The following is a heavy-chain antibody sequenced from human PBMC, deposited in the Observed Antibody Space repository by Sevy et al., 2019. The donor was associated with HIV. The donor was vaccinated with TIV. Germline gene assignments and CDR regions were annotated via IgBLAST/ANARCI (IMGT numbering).Heavy chain of an antibody. J-gene: IGHJ3*02. Sequence: ASVKVSCKASGGTFSSYAISWVRQAPGQGLEWMGGIIPIFGTANYAQKLQGRVTITADESTSTAYMELSSLRSEDTAVYYCARDYASSGYYLFGAFDIWGQGTMVTVSS. V-gene: IGHV1-69*13. CDR1: GGTFSSYA. CDR2: IIPIFGTA. D-gene: IGHD3-22*01. CDR3: ARDYASSGYYLFGAFDI.